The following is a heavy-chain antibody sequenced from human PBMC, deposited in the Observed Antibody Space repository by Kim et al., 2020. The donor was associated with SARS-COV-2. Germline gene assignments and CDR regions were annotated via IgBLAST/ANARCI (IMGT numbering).Heavy chain of an antibody. CDR1: GYTFTGYY. Sequence: ASVKVSCKASGYTFTGYYMHWVRQAPGQGLEWMGWINPNSGGTNYAQKFQGRVTMTRDTSISTAYMELSRLRSDDTAVYYCARAQYQLLNLYYYGMDVWGQGTTVTVSS. CDR3: ARAQYQLLNLYYYGMDV. V-gene: IGHV1-2*02. D-gene: IGHD2-2*02. J-gene: IGHJ6*02. CDR2: INPNSGGT.